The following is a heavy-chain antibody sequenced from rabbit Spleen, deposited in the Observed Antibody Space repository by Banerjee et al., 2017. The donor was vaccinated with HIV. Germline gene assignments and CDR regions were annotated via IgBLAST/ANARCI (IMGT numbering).Heavy chain of an antibody. CDR2: IDSGSSGFT. Sequence: QSLEESGGDLVKPGASLTLTCTASGVSFSISSYMCWVRQAPGKGLEWIACIDSGSSGFTYYATWAKGRFTCSKPSSTTVTLQMTRLTAADTATYFCARDLDGVIGWNFGWWGPGTLVTVS. J-gene: IGHJ6*01. CDR1: GVSFSISSY. D-gene: IGHD4-1*01. V-gene: IGHV1S40*01. CDR3: ARDLDGVIGWNFGW.